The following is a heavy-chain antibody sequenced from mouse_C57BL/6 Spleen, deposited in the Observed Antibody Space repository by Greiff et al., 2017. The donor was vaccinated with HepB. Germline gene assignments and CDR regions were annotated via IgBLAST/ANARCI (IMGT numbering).Heavy chain of an antibody. D-gene: IGHD1-1*01. CDR2: IDPDSGGT. CDR1: GYTFTSYW. CDR3: VRARGDYYGSSPCWYFDV. J-gene: IGHJ1*03. Sequence: VQLQQPGAELVKPGASVKLSCKASGYTFTSYWMHWVKQRPGRGLEWIGRIDPDSGGTKYNEKFKSKATLTVDKPSSTAYMQLSSLTSEDAAVYYCVRARGDYYGSSPCWYFDVWGTGTTLTVSS. V-gene: IGHV1-72*01.